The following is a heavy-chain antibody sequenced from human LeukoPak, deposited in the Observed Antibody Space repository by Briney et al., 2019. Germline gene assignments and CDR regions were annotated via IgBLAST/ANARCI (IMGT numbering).Heavy chain of an antibody. CDR1: GGSFSGYY. D-gene: IGHD3-10*01. CDR3: ARDFAVTMVRGVPNWFDP. J-gene: IGHJ5*02. CDR2: INHSGST. V-gene: IGHV4-34*01. Sequence: SETLSLTCAAYGGSFSGYYWSWIRQPPGKGLEWIGEINHSGSTNYNPSLKSRVTISVDTSKNQFSLRLSSVTAADTAVYYCARDFAVTMVRGVPNWFDPWGQGTLVTVSS.